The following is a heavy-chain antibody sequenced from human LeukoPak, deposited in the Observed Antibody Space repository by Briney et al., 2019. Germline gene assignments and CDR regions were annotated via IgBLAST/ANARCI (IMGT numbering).Heavy chain of an antibody. Sequence: GESLKISCKGSGYSFSKYWIGWVRQMPGKGLEWMGIIYPGDSDTQYSPSFQGQVTISADKSISTAYLQWSSLKASDTAMYYCARHRRGYSYDPYYFDYWGQGTLVTVSS. J-gene: IGHJ4*02. CDR2: IYPGDSDT. D-gene: IGHD5-18*01. CDR3: ARHRRGYSYDPYYFDY. CDR1: GYSFSKYW. V-gene: IGHV5-51*01.